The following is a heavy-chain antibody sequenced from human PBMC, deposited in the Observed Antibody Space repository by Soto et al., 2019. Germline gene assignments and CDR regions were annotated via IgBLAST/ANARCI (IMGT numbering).Heavy chain of an antibody. D-gene: IGHD1-26*01. J-gene: IGHJ4*02. Sequence: GASVKVSCKVSGYTLTEISMHWVRQAPGKGLEWMGGPDPEDGETIYAQKFQGRATMTEDTSTDTAYMELSSLRSEDTAVYYCATDSYSGSYFEIDYWGQGTLVTVSS. CDR2: PDPEDGET. CDR3: ATDSYSGSYFEIDY. V-gene: IGHV1-24*01. CDR1: GYTLTEIS.